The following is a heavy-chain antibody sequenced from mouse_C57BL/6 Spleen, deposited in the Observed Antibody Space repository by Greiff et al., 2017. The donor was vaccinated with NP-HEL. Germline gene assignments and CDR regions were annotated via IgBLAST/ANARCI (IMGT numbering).Heavy chain of an antibody. J-gene: IGHJ4*01. Sequence: QVQLQQSGAELVKPGASVKLSCKASGYTFTSYWMQWVKQRPGQGLEWIGEIDPSDSYTNYNQKFKGKATLTVETSSSTAYMQLSSLTSDDSAVYYCARPFYGSSLYAMDYWGQGTSVTVSS. CDR3: ARPFYGSSLYAMDY. CDR1: GYTFTSYW. CDR2: IDPSDSYT. D-gene: IGHD1-1*01. V-gene: IGHV1-50*01.